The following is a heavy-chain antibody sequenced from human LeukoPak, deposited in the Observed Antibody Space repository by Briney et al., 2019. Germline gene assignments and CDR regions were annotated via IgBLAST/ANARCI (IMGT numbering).Heavy chain of an antibody. CDR3: ARVWGPPS. D-gene: IGHD7-27*01. CDR2: IYYSGST. V-gene: IGHV4-31*03. J-gene: IGHJ5*02. CDR1: GGSISSGGYY. Sequence: SETLSLTCTVSGGSISSGGYYWSWTRQHPGKGLEWIGYIYYSGSTYNPSLKSRVTISVDTSKNQFSLKLSSVTAADTAVYYCARVWGPPSWGQGTLVTVSS.